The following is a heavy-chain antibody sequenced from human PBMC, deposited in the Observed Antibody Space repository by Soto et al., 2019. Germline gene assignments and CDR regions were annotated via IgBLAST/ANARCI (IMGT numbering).Heavy chain of an antibody. Sequence: GLDLEWLALIYWDDDKRYSPSLKSRLTITKDTSKNQVVLTMTNMDPVDTATYYCALGGGEYCSSTSCYFDYWGQGTLVTVSS. D-gene: IGHD2-2*01. V-gene: IGHV2-5*02. CDR3: ALGGGEYCSSTSCYFDY. CDR2: IYWDDDK. J-gene: IGHJ4*02.